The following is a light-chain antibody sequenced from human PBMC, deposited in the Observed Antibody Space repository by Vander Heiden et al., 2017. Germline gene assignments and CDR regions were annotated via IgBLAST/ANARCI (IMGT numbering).Light chain of an antibody. Sequence: LQFNQSPSFLSASVGDRVTITCRASQGISSYLAWYQQKTGKAPKLLIYAASTLQSGVPSRFSGSGSGTEFTLTISSLQPEDFATYYCQQLNSYPRTFGQGTKLEIK. CDR2: AAS. V-gene: IGKV1-9*01. J-gene: IGKJ2*01. CDR3: QQLNSYPRT. CDR1: QGISSY.